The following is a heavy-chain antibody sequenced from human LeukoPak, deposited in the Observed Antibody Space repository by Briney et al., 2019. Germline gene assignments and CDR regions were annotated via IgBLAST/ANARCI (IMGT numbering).Heavy chain of an antibody. CDR1: GFTFTNYW. CDR2: IKQDRSEK. V-gene: IGHV3-7*03. J-gene: IGHJ5*02. CDR3: VKDRRNPYRPEGPFDP. Sequence: GGSLRLSCAASGFTFTNYWMSWVRQAPGKGLELVANIKQDRSEKYYVDSVKGRFTISRDNVMNSLYLQMNSLRPEDTALYYCVKDRRNPYRPEGPFDPWGQGTLVTVSS. D-gene: IGHD1-14*01.